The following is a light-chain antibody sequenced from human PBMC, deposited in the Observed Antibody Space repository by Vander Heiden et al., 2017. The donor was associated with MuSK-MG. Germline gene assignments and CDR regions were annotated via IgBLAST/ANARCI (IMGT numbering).Light chain of an antibody. CDR2: GAS. Sequence: EIVMTQSPATLSVSPGERATLSCRASQSVSSNLAWYQQKPGQAPRLLIYGASTRATGIPARFSGSGSGTEFTLTISSLQSEDFAVYYCQQDNNWPAFGQGTKLEIK. V-gene: IGKV3-15*01. CDR3: QQDNNWPA. CDR1: QSVSSN. J-gene: IGKJ2*01.